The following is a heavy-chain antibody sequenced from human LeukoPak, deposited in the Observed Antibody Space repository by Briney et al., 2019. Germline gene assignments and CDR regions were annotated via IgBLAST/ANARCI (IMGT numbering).Heavy chain of an antibody. V-gene: IGHV3-30*03. Sequence: GGSLRLSCAASGFTFSSYGMHWVRQAPGKGLEGVAVISYDGSNKYYADSVKGRFTISRDNSKNTLYLQMNSLRAEDTAVYYCARSGIKMVRGVIIKSPYHMDVWGKGTTVTVSS. CDR3: ARSGIKMVRGVIIKSPYHMDV. D-gene: IGHD3-10*01. CDR1: GFTFSSYG. CDR2: ISYDGSNK. J-gene: IGHJ6*03.